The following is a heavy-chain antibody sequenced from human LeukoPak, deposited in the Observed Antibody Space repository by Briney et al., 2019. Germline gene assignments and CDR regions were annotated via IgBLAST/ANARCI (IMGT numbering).Heavy chain of an antibody. V-gene: IGHV1-18*01. J-gene: IGHJ3*02. CDR2: ISAYNGNT. CDR1: GYTFTSYG. D-gene: IGHD2-21*02. Sequence: ASVKVSCKASGYTFTSYGISWVRQAPGQGLEWMGWISAYNGNTNYAQKFQGRVTMTRDTSTSTVYMELRSLRSDDTAVYYCARDRNGDQRANAFDIWGQGTMVTVSS. CDR3: ARDRNGDQRANAFDI.